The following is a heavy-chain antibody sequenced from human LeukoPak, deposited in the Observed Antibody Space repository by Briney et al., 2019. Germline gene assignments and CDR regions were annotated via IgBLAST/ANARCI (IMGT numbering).Heavy chain of an antibody. CDR1: GFTFSNAW. V-gene: IGHV3-15*01. D-gene: IGHD3-22*01. CDR2: IKSKTDGGTT. Sequence: GGSLRLSCAASGFTFSNAWMSWVRQAPGKGLEWVGRIKSKTDGGTTDYAAPVKGGFTILRDDSKNTLYLQMNSLKTEDTAVYYCTTHYYDSSGRIDWGQGTLVTVSS. J-gene: IGHJ4*02. CDR3: TTHYYDSSGRID.